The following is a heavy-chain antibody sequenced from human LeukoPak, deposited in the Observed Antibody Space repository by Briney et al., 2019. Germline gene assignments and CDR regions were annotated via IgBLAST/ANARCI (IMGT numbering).Heavy chain of an antibody. D-gene: IGHD3-3*01. Sequence: SETLSLTCAVYGGSFSGYYWSWIRQPPGEGLEWIGEINHSGSTNYNPSLKSRVTISVDTSKNQCSLKLSSVTAADTAVYYCARGSLYYDFWSGYIRSEYFQHWGQGTLVTVSS. CDR1: GGSFSGYY. V-gene: IGHV4-34*01. CDR2: INHSGST. J-gene: IGHJ1*01. CDR3: ARGSLYYDFWSGYIRSEYFQH.